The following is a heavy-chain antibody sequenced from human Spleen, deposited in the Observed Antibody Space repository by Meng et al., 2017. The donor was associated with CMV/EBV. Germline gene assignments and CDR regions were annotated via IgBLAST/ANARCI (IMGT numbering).Heavy chain of an antibody. D-gene: IGHD7-27*01. CDR1: GGSISSSNW. Sequence: TCTVSGGSISSSNWWSWVRQPPGKGLEWIGEIYHSGSTNYNPSLKSRVTISVDKSKKQFSLKLSSVTAADTAVYYCARDGVTGVPGDYWGQGTLVTVSS. V-gene: IGHV4-4*02. J-gene: IGHJ4*02. CDR2: IYHSGST. CDR3: ARDGVTGVPGDY.